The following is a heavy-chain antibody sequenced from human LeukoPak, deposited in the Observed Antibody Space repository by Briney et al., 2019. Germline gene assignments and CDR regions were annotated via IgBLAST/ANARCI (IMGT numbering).Heavy chain of an antibody. CDR1: GYSISSGYY. CDR3: AYKGYSSSWSFYY. V-gene: IGHV4-38-2*02. CDR2: IYHSGST. Sequence: SETLSLTCTVSGYSISSGYYWGWIRQPPGKGLEWIGSIYHSGSTYYNPSLKSRVTISVDTSKNQFSLKLSSVTAADTAVYYCAYKGYSSSWSFYYWGQGTLVTVSS. D-gene: IGHD6-13*01. J-gene: IGHJ4*02.